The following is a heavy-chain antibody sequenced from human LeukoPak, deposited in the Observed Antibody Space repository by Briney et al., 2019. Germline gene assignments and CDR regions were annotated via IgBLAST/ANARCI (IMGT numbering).Heavy chain of an antibody. V-gene: IGHV3-15*01. CDR1: GFTFSNAW. CDR2: IKSKTDGGTT. D-gene: IGHD2-15*01. J-gene: IGHJ4*02. CDR3: TTDFGPYCSGGSCYYFDY. Sequence: GGSLRLSCAASGFTFSNAWMSWVRQAPGKGLEWVGRIKSKTDGGTTDYAAPVEGRFTISRDDSKNTLYLQMNSLKTEDTAVYYCTTDFGPYCSGGSCYYFDYWGQGTLVTVSS.